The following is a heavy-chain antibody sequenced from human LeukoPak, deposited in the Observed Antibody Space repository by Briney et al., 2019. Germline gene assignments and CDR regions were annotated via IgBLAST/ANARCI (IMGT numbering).Heavy chain of an antibody. Sequence: GGSLRLSCAASGFTFSNYNMNWVRQAPGKGLEWVSYITLSTTTIYYADSVKGRFTISRDNAKNSLYLQMNSLRAEDTAVYYCARETPDSSSWTVFDYWDQGTLVTVSS. CDR3: ARETPDSSSWTVFDY. V-gene: IGHV3-48*01. CDR1: GFTFSNYN. CDR2: ITLSTTTI. J-gene: IGHJ4*02. D-gene: IGHD6-13*01.